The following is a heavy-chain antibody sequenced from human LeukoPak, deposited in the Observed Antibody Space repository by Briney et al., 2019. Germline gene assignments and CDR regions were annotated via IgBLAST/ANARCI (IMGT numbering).Heavy chain of an antibody. CDR3: ARTLGEPKYSSGWALDY. V-gene: IGHV4-30-4*01. Sequence: SETLSLTCTVSGGSISSGDYYWRWIRQPPGKGLEWIGYIYYSGSTYYNPSLKSRVTISVDASKNQFSLKLSSVTAADTAVYYCARTLGEPKYSSGWALDYWGQGTLVTVSS. CDR1: GGSISSGDYY. J-gene: IGHJ4*02. CDR2: IYYSGST. D-gene: IGHD6-19*01.